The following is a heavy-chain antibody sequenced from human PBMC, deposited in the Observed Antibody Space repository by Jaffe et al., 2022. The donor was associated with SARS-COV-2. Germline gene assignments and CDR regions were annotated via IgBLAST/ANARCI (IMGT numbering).Heavy chain of an antibody. J-gene: IGHJ4*02. CDR1: GFTFSSYA. V-gene: IGHV3-30-3*01. CDR3: ARGAATSWGYFDY. D-gene: IGHD6-13*01. CDR2: ISYDGSNK. Sequence: QVQLVESGGGVVQPGRSLRLSCAASGFTFSSYAMHWVRQAPGKGLEWVAVISYDGSNKYYADSVKGRFTISRDNSKNTLYLQMNSLRAEDTAVYYCARGAATSWGYFDYWGQGTLVTVSS.